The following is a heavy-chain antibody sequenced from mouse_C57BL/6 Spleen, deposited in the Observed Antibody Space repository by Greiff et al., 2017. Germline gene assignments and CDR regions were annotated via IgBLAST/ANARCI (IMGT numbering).Heavy chain of an antibody. CDR1: GYTFTTYP. J-gene: IGHJ2*01. CDR3: ASCYGYDRGHFDD. CDR2: FHPSNDDT. Sequence: QVQLQQSGAELVKPGASVEMSFKASGYTFTTYPIEWMKQNHGKSLEWIGNFHPSNDDTKYNDKFKGKATLTIEKSSSTVYLELSRLPSDDSAVYDCASCYGYDRGHFDDWGQGTTLTVAS. D-gene: IGHD2-2*01. V-gene: IGHV1-47*01.